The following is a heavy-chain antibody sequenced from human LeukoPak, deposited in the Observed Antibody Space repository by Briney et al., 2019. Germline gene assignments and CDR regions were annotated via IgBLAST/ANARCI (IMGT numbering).Heavy chain of an antibody. CDR1: GFTFSNAW. CDR3: TTGVVVAATMALSFDY. J-gene: IGHJ4*02. D-gene: IGHD2-15*01. CDR2: IKSKTDGGTT. Sequence: GGSLRLSCAASGFTFSNAWMSWVRQAPGKGLEWVGRIKSKTDGGTTDYAAPVKGRFTISRDDSKNTLYLQMNSLKTEDAAVYYCTTGVVVAATMALSFDYWGQGTLVTVSS. V-gene: IGHV3-15*01.